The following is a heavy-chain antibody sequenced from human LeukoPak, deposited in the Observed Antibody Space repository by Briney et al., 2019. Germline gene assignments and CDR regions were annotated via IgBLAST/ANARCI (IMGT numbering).Heavy chain of an antibody. CDR3: ARDDYSDSPTYYNGMDV. CDR1: GFTFSAYT. CDR2: MSGIGGFV. Sequence: PGGSLRLSCAASGFTFSAYTMNWVRQAPGKGREWVSSMSGIGGFVHYAASVKGRFTISRDNAKSSLYLQMNSLRAEDTAVYFCARDDYSDSPTYYNGMDVWGQGTAVTVSS. V-gene: IGHV3-21*01. D-gene: IGHD4/OR15-4a*01. J-gene: IGHJ6*02.